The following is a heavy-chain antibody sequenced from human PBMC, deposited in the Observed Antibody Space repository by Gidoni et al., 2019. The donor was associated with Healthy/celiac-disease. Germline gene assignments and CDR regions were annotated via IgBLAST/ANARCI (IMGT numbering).Heavy chain of an antibody. D-gene: IGHD4-17*01. CDR3: ARVTDYGFDY. CDR2: IKQDGSEK. J-gene: IGHJ4*02. Sequence: EVQLVASGGGWVQHGGSLRLSCADSGFTFSSYWMSWVRQAPGKGLEWGANIKQDGSEKYYVGSVKGRFTISRDNAKNSLYLQMNSLRAEDTAVYYCARVTDYGFDYWGQGTLVTVSS. V-gene: IGHV3-7*01. CDR1: GFTFSSYW.